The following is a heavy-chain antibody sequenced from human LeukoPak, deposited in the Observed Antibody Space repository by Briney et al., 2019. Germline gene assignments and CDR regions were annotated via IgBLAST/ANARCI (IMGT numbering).Heavy chain of an antibody. CDR3: VKDRRTEAYGMEV. CDR1: GLTFSSYG. D-gene: IGHD1-14*01. J-gene: IGHJ6*02. V-gene: IGHV3-30*18. Sequence: GGSLRLSCAASGLTFSSYGMHWVRQTPGKGLEWVAVISSDGSKKDYVDSVKGRFTISRDNSKSMLYLQMNSLTSEDTAVYYCVKDRRTEAYGMEVWGQGTTVTVSS. CDR2: ISSDGSKK.